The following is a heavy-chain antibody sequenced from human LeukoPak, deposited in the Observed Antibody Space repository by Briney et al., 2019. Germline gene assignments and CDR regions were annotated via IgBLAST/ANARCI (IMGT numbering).Heavy chain of an antibody. CDR2: ISSSSSYI. CDR1: GFTFSSYS. J-gene: IGHJ3*02. V-gene: IGHV3-21*04. Sequence: GGSLRLSCAASGFTFSSYSMDWVRQAPGKGLEWVSSISSSSSYIYYADSVKGRFTISRDNAKNSLYLQVNSLRAEDTAVYYCARDSNYYDSSAYYDAFDIWGQGTMVTVSS. D-gene: IGHD3-22*01. CDR3: ARDSNYYDSSAYYDAFDI.